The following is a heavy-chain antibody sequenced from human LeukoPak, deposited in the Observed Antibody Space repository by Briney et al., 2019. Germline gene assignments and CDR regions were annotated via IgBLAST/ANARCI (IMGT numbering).Heavy chain of an antibody. J-gene: IGHJ6*03. V-gene: IGHV4-34*01. D-gene: IGHD2-15*01. Sequence: SETLSLTCAVYGGSFSGYYWSWIRQPPGKGLEWIGEINHSGSTNYNPSLKSRVTISVDTSKNQFSLKLSSVTAADTAVYYCARGPTGYCSGGSCYPFRRGYYYYMDVWGKGTTVTVSS. CDR3: ARGPTGYCSGGSCYPFRRGYYYYMDV. CDR2: INHSGST. CDR1: GGSFSGYY.